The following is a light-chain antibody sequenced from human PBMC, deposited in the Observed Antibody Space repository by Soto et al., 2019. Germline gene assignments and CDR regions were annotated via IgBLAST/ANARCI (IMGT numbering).Light chain of an antibody. CDR1: QGIRND. CDR2: DAS. V-gene: IGKV1-17*01. Sequence: SQMTQSPSSLSASVGDRVTITCRASQGIRNDLGWYQQKPGKAPKLLIYDASSLESGVPSRFGGSGSGTEFTLTISSLQPDDFATYYCQQYNSLWTFGQGTKV. J-gene: IGKJ1*01. CDR3: QQYNSLWT.